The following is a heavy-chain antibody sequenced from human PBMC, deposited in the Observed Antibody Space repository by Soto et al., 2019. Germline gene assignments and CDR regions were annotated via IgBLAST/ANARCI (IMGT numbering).Heavy chain of an antibody. Sequence: GGSLRLSCAASGFTFSSYAMHWVRQAPGKGLEWVAVISYDGSNKYYADSVKGRFTISRDNSKNTLHLQMNSLRAEDTAVYYCASGDTATPFYYYYGMDVWGQGTTVTVSS. V-gene: IGHV3-30-3*01. CDR1: GFTFSSYA. CDR3: ASGDTATPFYYYYGMDV. J-gene: IGHJ6*02. D-gene: IGHD5-18*01. CDR2: ISYDGSNK.